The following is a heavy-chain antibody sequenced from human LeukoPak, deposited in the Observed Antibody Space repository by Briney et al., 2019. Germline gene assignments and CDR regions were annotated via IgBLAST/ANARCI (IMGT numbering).Heavy chain of an antibody. CDR2: INPNSGGT. Sequence: ASVKVSCKASGYTFTGYYMHWVRQAPGQGIEWMGWINPNSGGTNYAQKFQGRVTMTRDTSISTAYMELSRLRSDDTAVYYCARVRRRDYYDSSGYYGGVIDYWGQGTLVTVSS. V-gene: IGHV1-2*02. J-gene: IGHJ4*02. D-gene: IGHD3-22*01. CDR3: ARVRRRDYYDSSGYYGGVIDY. CDR1: GYTFTGYY.